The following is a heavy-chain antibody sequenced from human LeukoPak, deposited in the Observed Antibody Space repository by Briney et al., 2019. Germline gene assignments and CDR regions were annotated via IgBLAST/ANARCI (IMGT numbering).Heavy chain of an antibody. CDR1: GFTFGDYA. J-gene: IGHJ4*02. V-gene: IGHV3-49*04. Sequence: GRSLRLSCTASGFTFGDYAMTWVRQAPGKGLEWVGFIRGKIYGGTPEYAASVKGRFTISRDDSKGVAYLQMNSLKTEDTAVYYCTRDQTPYYWGQGTLVTVSS. CDR2: IRGKIYGGTP. CDR3: TRDQTPYY.